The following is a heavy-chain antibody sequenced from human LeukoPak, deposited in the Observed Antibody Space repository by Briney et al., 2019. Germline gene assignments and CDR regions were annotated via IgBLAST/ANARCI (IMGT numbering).Heavy chain of an antibody. CDR2: ISYDGSNK. J-gene: IGHJ4*02. D-gene: IGHD2-2*01. V-gene: IGHV3-30-3*01. CDR3: ASIPTGDIVVVPAADV. Sequence: GGSLRLSCAASGFTFSSYAKHWVRQAPGKGLEWVAVISYDGSNKYYADSVKGRFTISRDNSKNTLYLQMNSLRAEDTAVYYCASIPTGDIVVVPAADVWGQGTLVTVSS. CDR1: GFTFSSYA.